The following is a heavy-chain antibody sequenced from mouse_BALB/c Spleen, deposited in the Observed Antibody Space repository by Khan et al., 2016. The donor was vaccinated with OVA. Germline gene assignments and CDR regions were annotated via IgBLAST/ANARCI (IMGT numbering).Heavy chain of an antibody. CDR2: IWGGGTT. J-gene: IGHJ4*01. CDR3: ARAYYRYDGYYAIDY. Sequence: QVQLKESGPGLVAPSQSLSITCTVSGFSLSRYNIHWVRQPPGKGLEWLGMIWGGGTTDYNSTLTYRLSISQDKSKSQVFLEMNSLQTEDTAMYYCARAYYRYDGYYAIDYWGQGTSVTVSS. D-gene: IGHD2-14*01. CDR1: GFSLSRYN. V-gene: IGHV2-6-4*01.